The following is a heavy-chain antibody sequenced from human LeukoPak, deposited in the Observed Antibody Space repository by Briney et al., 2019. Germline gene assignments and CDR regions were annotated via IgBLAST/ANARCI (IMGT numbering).Heavy chain of an antibody. CDR2: ISGSAYNS. CDR1: GFTFSSYG. Sequence: GGSLRLSCAASGFTFSSYGMSWVRQAPGRGLEWVSTISGSAYNSYYAASVKGRFTISRDNSANTLYLQMNSLRAEDTALYYCAKHSGSYFIYHVDSWGQGTLVTVSS. V-gene: IGHV3-23*01. CDR3: AKHSGSYFIYHVDS. D-gene: IGHD1-26*01. J-gene: IGHJ4*02.